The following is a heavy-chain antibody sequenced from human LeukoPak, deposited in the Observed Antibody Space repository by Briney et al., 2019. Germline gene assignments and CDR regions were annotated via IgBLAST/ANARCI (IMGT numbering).Heavy chain of an antibody. CDR2: ISAYNGNT. V-gene: IGHV1-18*01. J-gene: IGHJ4*02. CDR1: GYTFTSYG. CDR3: AREERPIAALGRGALDY. Sequence: GASVKVSCKASGYTFTSYGISWVRQAPGQGLEWMGWISAYNGNTNYAQKLQGRVTMTTDTSTSTAYMELRSLRSDDTAVYYCAREERPIAALGRGALDYWGQGTLVTVSS. D-gene: IGHD6-13*01.